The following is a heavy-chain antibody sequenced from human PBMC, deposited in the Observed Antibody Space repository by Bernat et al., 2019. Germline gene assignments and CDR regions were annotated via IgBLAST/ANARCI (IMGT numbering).Heavy chain of an antibody. Sequence: EVQLVESGGGLVQPGGSLKLSCAVSGFTFSGSAMHWVRQASVKGLEWVGRIRSKAKSYTTAYGASVTGRFTISSDDSKNTAYLQMNSLKTEDTAVYYCTRQEGYGDYPDYRGQGTLVTVSS. CDR2: IRSKAKSYTT. J-gene: IGHJ4*02. CDR3: TRQEGYGDYPDY. V-gene: IGHV3-73*02. CDR1: GFTFSGSA. D-gene: IGHD4-17*01.